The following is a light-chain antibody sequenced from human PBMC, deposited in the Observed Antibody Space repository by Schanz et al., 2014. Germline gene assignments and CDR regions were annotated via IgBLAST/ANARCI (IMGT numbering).Light chain of an antibody. CDR3: LQHNSSPMYT. Sequence: DIQMTQSPSAMSASVGDRVTLTCRASQGISNYLSWFQQKPGKVPKRLIYAASSLQSGVPSRFSGSGSGTEFPLTIRSLQPEDFAPYYRLQHNSSPMYTFGQGTKVEIK. V-gene: IGKV1-17*03. CDR2: AAS. CDR1: QGISNY. J-gene: IGKJ2*01.